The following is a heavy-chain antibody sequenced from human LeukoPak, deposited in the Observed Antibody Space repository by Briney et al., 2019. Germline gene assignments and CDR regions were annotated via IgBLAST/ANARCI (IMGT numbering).Heavy chain of an antibody. CDR1: GGSISTYY. CDR3: ARSDYYYYYMDV. CDR2: IYYSGST. V-gene: IGHV4-59*08. Sequence: TSETLSLTCTVSGGSISTYYWSWIRQPPGKGLEWIGNIYYSGSTNYNPSLKSRVTISVDTSKNQFSLKLSSVTAADTAVYYCARSDYYYYYMDVWGKGTTVTISS. J-gene: IGHJ6*03.